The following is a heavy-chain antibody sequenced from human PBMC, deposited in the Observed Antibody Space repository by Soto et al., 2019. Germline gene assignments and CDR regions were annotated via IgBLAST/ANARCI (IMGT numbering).Heavy chain of an antibody. D-gene: IGHD3-3*01. CDR2: INSDGSST. J-gene: IGHJ6*02. CDR3: ASCYDFWNHYGMDV. Sequence: GGSLRLSCAASGFTFSSYWMHWVRQAPGKGLVWVSRINSDGSSTSYADSVEGRFTISRDNAKNTLYLQMNSLRAEDTAVYYCASCYDFWNHYGMDVWGQGTTVTVSS. V-gene: IGHV3-74*01. CDR1: GFTFSSYW.